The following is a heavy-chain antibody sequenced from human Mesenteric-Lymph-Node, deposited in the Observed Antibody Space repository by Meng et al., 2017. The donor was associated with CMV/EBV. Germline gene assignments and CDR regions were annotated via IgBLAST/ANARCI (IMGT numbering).Heavy chain of an antibody. V-gene: IGHV4-59*01. D-gene: IGHD1-26*01. Sequence: LTCTVSGGSISSYYWSWIRQPPGKGLEWIGYIYYSGSTNYNPSLKGRVTISVDTSKNQFSLKLSSVTAADTAVYYCAREGYSGETDYWGQGTLVTVSS. CDR1: GGSISSYY. CDR2: IYYSGST. J-gene: IGHJ4*02. CDR3: AREGYSGETDY.